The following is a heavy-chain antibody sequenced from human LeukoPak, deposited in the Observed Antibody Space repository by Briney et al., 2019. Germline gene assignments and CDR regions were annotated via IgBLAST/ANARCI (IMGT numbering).Heavy chain of an antibody. D-gene: IGHD3-10*01. Sequence: ASVKVSCKASGYTFTSYDIDWVRQATGQGLEWMGWMNPNSGNTGYAQKFQGRVTMTRNTSISTAYMELSSLRSEDTAVYYCARDYYYGSGSYYGYWGQGTLVTVSS. CDR3: ARDYYYGSGSYYGY. J-gene: IGHJ4*02. CDR2: MNPNSGNT. CDR1: GYTFTSYD. V-gene: IGHV1-8*01.